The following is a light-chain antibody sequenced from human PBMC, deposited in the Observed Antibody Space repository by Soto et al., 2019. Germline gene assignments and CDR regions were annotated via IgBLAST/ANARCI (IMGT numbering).Light chain of an antibody. CDR1: SSNIGAGYD. CDR2: GNS. Sequence: QSVLTQPPSVSGAPGQRVTISCTGSSSNIGAGYDVHWYQQLPGTAPKLLIYGNSNRPSGVPDRFSGSKSGTSASLAITGLQAEDEADYHCQSYDSSLSGWGVFGTGTKVTV. V-gene: IGLV1-40*01. CDR3: QSYDSSLSGWGV. J-gene: IGLJ1*01.